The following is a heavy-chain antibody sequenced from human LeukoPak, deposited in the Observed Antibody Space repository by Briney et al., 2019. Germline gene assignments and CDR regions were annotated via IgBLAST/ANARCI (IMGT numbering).Heavy chain of an antibody. CDR1: HYSINSGYY. J-gene: IGHJ6*02. V-gene: IGHV4-61*01. CDR2: IYYSGST. CDR3: ARDRDYYDSSGYYYYYYGMDV. Sequence: PSETLSLTCTVSHYSINSGYYWSWIRQPPGKGLEWIGYIYYSGSTNYNPSLKSRVTISVDTSKNQFSLKLSSVTAADTAVYYCARDRDYYDSSGYYYYYYGMDVWGQGTTVTVSS. D-gene: IGHD3-22*01.